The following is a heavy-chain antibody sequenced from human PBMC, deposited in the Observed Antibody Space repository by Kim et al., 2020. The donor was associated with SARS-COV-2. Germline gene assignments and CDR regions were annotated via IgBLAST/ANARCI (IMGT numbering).Heavy chain of an antibody. J-gene: IGHJ6*02. CDR3: ARAPREKIVVVVAATDHYYYYGMDV. Sequence: ASVKVSCKASGYTFTSYDINWVRQATGQGLEWMGWMNPNSGNTGYAQKFQGRVTMTRNTSISTAYMELSSLRSEDTAVYYCARAPREKIVVVVAATDHYYYYGMDVWGQGTTVTVSS. V-gene: IGHV1-8*01. CDR2: MNPNSGNT. D-gene: IGHD2-15*01. CDR1: GYTFTSYD.